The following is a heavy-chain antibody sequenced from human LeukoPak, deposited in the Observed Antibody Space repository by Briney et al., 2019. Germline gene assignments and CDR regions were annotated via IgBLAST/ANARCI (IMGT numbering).Heavy chain of an antibody. CDR2: ISGSGGST. Sequence: TGGSLRLSCAASGFTFSSYAMSWVRQAPGKGLKWVSAISGSGGSTYYADSVKGRFTISRDNSKNTLYLQMNSLRAEDTAVYYCAKVPTIYYGSYDNWFDPWGQGTLVTVSS. CDR3: AKVPTIYYGSYDNWFDP. CDR1: GFTFSSYA. V-gene: IGHV3-23*01. J-gene: IGHJ5*02. D-gene: IGHD3-10*01.